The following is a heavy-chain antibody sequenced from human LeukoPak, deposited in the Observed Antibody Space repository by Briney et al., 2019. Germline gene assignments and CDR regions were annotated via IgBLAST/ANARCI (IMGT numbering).Heavy chain of an antibody. D-gene: IGHD2-21*01. J-gene: IGHJ5*02. Sequence: ASVKVSCKASGGTFSSSAITWVRQAPGQGLEWMGWINPNSGGTSSAQKFQGRVTMTRDTSITTVYMEMSWLTSDDTAIYYCARADRLHGGPYLIGPWGQGTLVTVSS. CDR3: ARADRLHGGPYLIGP. CDR1: GGTFSSSA. V-gene: IGHV1-2*02. CDR2: INPNSGGT.